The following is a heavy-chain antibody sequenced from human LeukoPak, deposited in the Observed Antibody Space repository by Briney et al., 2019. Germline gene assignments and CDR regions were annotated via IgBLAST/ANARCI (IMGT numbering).Heavy chain of an antibody. V-gene: IGHV1-46*01. CDR1: GYTFTSYY. CDR3: ARAGGDYYYYMDV. J-gene: IGHJ6*03. D-gene: IGHD3-16*01. CDR2: INPSGGST. Sequence: ASVKVSCKASGYTFTSYYMHWVRQAPGQGLEWMGIINPSGGSTSYAQKFQGRVTMTRDMSTSTVYMELSSLRSEDTAVYYCARAGGDYYYYMDVWGKGTTVTVSS.